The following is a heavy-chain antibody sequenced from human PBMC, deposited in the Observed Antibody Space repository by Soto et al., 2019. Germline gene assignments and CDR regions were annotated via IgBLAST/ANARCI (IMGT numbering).Heavy chain of an antibody. CDR1: GGSFSGYY. CDR2: ISHSGST. D-gene: IGHD6-13*01. V-gene: IGHV4-34*01. Sequence: ETLSLTCAVYGGSFSGYYCSWVRQPPGKGLEWIGEISHSGSTNYNRSLESRVTISVDTSKNQLFLKVSSLTAADTAVYYCVRALAAVQEWGQGTPVTVSS. CDR3: VRALAAVQE. J-gene: IGHJ4*02.